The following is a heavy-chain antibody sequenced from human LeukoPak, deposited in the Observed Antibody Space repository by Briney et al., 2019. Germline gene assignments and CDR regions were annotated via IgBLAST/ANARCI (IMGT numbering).Heavy chain of an antibody. D-gene: IGHD6-6*01. J-gene: IGHJ4*02. CDR1: GGSISSYY. Sequence: SETLSLTCTVSGGSISSYYWSWIRQPAGKGLEWIGRIYTSGSTNYNPSLKSRVTMSVDTSKNQFSLKLSSVTAADTAVYYCARGSVGAARLRSYYFDYWGQGTLVTVSS. V-gene: IGHV4-4*07. CDR2: IYTSGST. CDR3: ARGSVGAARLRSYYFDY.